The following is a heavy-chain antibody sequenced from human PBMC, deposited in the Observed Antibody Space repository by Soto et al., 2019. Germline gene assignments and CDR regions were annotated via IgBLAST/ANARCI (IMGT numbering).Heavy chain of an antibody. CDR1: GYTFTNYD. V-gene: IGHV1-8*01. D-gene: IGHD4-4*01. Sequence: ASVKVSCKASGYTFTNYDVNWVRQAPGQGLEWVGWMTPKSDDTGYAQKFQGRVTLTRNTSISTAYMELSSLTSEDTAVYYCARGLAVTRDAFDIWGQGXMVTV. CDR2: MTPKSDDT. J-gene: IGHJ3*02. CDR3: ARGLAVTRDAFDI.